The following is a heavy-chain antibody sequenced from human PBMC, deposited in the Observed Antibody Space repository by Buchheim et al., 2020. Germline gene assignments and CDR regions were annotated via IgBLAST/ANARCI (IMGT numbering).Heavy chain of an antibody. CDR2: IHHSGGT. D-gene: IGHD4-17*01. J-gene: IGHJ6*02. CDR1: GGSVSNDGYS. CDR3: ARGGTVPYYYYGMDV. Sequence: QLQLRESGSGLMKPSQTLSLTCTVSGGSVSNDGYSWSWIRQPPGKGLEWIGYIHHSGGTDYNPPLKSRVTISVDRSKNQFSLKLTSVTAADTAVYYCARGGTVPYYYYGMDVWGQGTT. V-gene: IGHV4-30-2*01.